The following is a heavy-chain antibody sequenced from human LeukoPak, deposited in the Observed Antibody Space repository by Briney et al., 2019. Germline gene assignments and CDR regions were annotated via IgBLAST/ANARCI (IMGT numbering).Heavy chain of an antibody. Sequence: GGSLRLSCAASGFTFSSYSMNWVRQAPGKGLEWVSSISSSSYIYYADSVKGRFTISRDNSENTLYLQMNSLRAEDTAVYYCARDRWVTGDDAFDIWGQGTMVTVSS. D-gene: IGHD3-16*01. CDR3: ARDRWVTGDDAFDI. J-gene: IGHJ3*02. CDR2: ISSSSYI. V-gene: IGHV3-21*01. CDR1: GFTFSSYS.